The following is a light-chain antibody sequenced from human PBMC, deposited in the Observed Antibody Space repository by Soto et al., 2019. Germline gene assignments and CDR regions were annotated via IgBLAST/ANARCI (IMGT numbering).Light chain of an antibody. CDR2: EDS. CDR1: SSNVGSYNL. V-gene: IGLV2-23*02. Sequence: QSALTQPASASGSPGQTITISCTGTSSNVGSYNLVSWYQHHPGKAPKLMIYEDSKRPSGVSKCFSGSKSGNTASPTISGLQAEDEADYCCGSDAGSSTLVVFGGGTKLTVL. J-gene: IGLJ2*01. CDR3: GSDAGSSTLVV.